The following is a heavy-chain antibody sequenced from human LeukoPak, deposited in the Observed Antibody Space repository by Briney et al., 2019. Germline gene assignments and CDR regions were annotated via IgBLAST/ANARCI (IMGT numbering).Heavy chain of an antibody. D-gene: IGHD4-17*01. CDR1: GYTFTSYA. J-gene: IGHJ4*02. CDR2: INAGNGNT. Sequence: GASVKVSCKASGYTFTSYAMHWVRQAPGQRLEWMGWINAGNGNTKYSQEFQGRVTTTRDTSASTAYMELSSLRSEDMAVYYCARGRYGDYVLDYWGQGTLVTVSS. V-gene: IGHV1-3*03. CDR3: ARGRYGDYVLDY.